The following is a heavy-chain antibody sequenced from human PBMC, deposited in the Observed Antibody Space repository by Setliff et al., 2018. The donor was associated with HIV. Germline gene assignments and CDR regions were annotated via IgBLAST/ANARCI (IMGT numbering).Heavy chain of an antibody. V-gene: IGHV2-70*11. D-gene: IGHD2-21*01. CDR2: IDWDDDK. CDR1: GFSLSIRGMC. CDR3: ARASGAYRDSFYFDY. J-gene: IGHJ4*02. Sequence: SGPTLVNPTQTLTLTCTFSGFSLSIRGMCVSWIRQPPGKALGWLARIDWDDDKYYSTSLKTRLTISKDTSKNQVVLTMTNMGPVDTATYYCARASGAYRDSFYFDYWGQGALVTVSS.